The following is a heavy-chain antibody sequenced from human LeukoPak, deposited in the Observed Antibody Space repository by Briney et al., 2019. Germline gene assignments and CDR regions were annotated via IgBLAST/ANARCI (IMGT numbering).Heavy chain of an antibody. Sequence: GGSLRLSCAASGFTFSSYSMNWVRQAPGKGLEWVSSISSSSSYIYYADSVKGRFTISRDNAKNSLYLQMNSLRAEDTAAYYCARDHSGSGSMDVWGKGTTVTVSS. CDR2: ISSSSSYI. CDR3: ARDHSGSGSMDV. CDR1: GFTFSSYS. D-gene: IGHD3-10*01. J-gene: IGHJ6*04. V-gene: IGHV3-21*01.